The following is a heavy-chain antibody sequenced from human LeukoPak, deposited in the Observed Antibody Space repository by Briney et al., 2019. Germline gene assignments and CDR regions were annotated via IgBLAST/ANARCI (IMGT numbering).Heavy chain of an antibody. CDR2: ISSSGSTI. V-gene: IGHV3-11*01. Sequence: GGSLRLSCAASGFTFSDYYMSWIRQAPGKGLEWVSYISSSGSTIYYADSVKGRFTISRDNAKNSLYLQMNSLRAEDTAVYYRARLAVWFGESNIDYWGQGTLVTVSS. J-gene: IGHJ4*02. CDR3: ARLAVWFGESNIDY. D-gene: IGHD3-10*01. CDR1: GFTFSDYY.